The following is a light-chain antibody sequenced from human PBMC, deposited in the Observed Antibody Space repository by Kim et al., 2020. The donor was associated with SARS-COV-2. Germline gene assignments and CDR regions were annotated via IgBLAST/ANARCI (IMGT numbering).Light chain of an antibody. CDR3: QQYRNNIR. CDR1: QTISNN. V-gene: IGKV3-15*01. CDR2: GAL. J-gene: IGKJ5*01. Sequence: SVSRGGRGTLTCRASQTISNNLAWYQQRPGQAPRLRIYGALTRATGISARFSGSGSGTAFSLTISSLQPEDFAVYHCQQYRNNIRFGQGTRLEIK.